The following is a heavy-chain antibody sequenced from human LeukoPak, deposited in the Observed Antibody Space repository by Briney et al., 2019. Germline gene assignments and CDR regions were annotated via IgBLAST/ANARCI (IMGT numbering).Heavy chain of an antibody. CDR1: GLTFSNYW. V-gene: IGHV3-74*01. J-gene: IGHJ3*02. Sequence: PGGSLRLSCAASGLTFSNYWMHWVRQAPGKGRVWVSRIAGDGTNERYADSVRGRFTISRDNAKNTLYLQMNSLGAEDTAVYYCAGGGAPRPFDIWGQGTMVTVSS. CDR3: AGGGAPRPFDI. D-gene: IGHD3-16*01. CDR2: IAGDGTNE.